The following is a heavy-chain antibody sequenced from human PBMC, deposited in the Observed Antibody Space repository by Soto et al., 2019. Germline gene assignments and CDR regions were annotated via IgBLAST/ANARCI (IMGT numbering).Heavy chain of an antibody. CDR3: ARYYESSGYYDY. J-gene: IGHJ4*02. D-gene: IGHD3-22*01. CDR1: GGSTSNYY. V-gene: IGHV4-59*01. CDR2: IYYSGST. Sequence: QVQLQESGPGLVKPSETLSLTCTVSGGSTSNYYWSWIRQSPGKGLEWIGYIYYSGSTNYNPSLRSRVIMSVDTSKNQLSLKLTSVTAADTAVYYCARYYESSGYYDYWGQGTLVTVSS.